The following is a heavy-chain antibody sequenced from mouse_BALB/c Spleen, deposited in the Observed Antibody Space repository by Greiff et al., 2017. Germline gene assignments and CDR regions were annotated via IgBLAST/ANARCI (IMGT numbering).Heavy chain of an antibody. CDR1: GYTFTSYY. Sequence: QVHVKQSGAELVKPGASVKLSCKASGYTFTSYYMYWVKQRPGQGLEWIGEINPSNGGTNFNEKFKSKATLTVDKSSSTAYMQLSSLTSEDSAVYYCTSLAYWGQGTLVTVSA. CDR3: TSLAY. V-gene: IGHV1S81*02. CDR2: INPSNGGT. J-gene: IGHJ3*01.